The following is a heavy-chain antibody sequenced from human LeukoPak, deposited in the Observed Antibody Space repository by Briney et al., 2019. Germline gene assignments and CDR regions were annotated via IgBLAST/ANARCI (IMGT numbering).Heavy chain of an antibody. CDR2: SHPEDGET. CDR1: GYPLTELS. Sequence: ASVKVSCKVSGYPLTELSIHWVRQAPGKGLKWMGTSHPEDGETFYAQRYEDRVIMTEDTSTDTAYLELSSLRSEDTAIYYCASGRAVTLDGFGLWGQGTTVTVSS. CDR3: ASGRAVTLDGFGL. V-gene: IGHV1-24*01. D-gene: IGHD3-10*01. J-gene: IGHJ3*01.